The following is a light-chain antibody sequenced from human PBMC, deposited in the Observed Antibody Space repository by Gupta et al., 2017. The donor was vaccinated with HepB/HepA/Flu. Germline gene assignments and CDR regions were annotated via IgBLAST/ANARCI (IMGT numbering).Light chain of an antibody. CDR1: QTISIY. Sequence: DIQMTQSPSSLSASVGDRVTITCRASQTISIYLNWYQHKPGQAPKLLIYAASSLQSGVPSRFSGTGSGTDFTLTISSLQPEDFASYFCQQSYSTPQAFGQGTKVEIK. CDR2: AAS. J-gene: IGKJ1*01. CDR3: QQSYSTPQA. V-gene: IGKV1-39*01.